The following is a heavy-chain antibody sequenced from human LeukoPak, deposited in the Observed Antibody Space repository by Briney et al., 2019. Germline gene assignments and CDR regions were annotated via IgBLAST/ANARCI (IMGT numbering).Heavy chain of an antibody. CDR3: ARDPDISTNWFDP. CDR1: GYTFTGYY. CDR2: IIPNSGGT. D-gene: IGHD3-9*01. V-gene: IGHV1-2*04. Sequence: ASVKVSCKASGYTFTGYYMHWVRQAPGQGLEWMGWIIPNSGGTNYAQKFQGWVTVTRDTSITTAYMDLSRLRSDDTAVYYCARDPDISTNWFDPWGQGTLVTVSS. J-gene: IGHJ5*02.